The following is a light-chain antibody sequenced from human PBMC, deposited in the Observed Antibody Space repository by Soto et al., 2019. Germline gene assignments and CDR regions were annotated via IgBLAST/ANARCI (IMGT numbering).Light chain of an antibody. CDR2: KVS. CDR1: QSLAYIDGNTY. Sequence: EVVMTQSPLSLTVTLGQTATISCRSSQSLAYIDGNTYLSWFQQRPGQSPRRLIYKVSNRESGVPDRFSGSGSGTDFTLKISRVEAEDVGVYYCMQGTHWPPYTFGQGTKLEIK. V-gene: IGKV2-30*01. CDR3: MQGTHWPPYT. J-gene: IGKJ2*01.